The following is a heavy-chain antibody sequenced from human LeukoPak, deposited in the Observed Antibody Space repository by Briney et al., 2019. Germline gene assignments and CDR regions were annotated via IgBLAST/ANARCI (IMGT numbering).Heavy chain of an antibody. CDR3: ARGGPIAVGAFDI. V-gene: IGHV3-66*01. D-gene: IGHD6-19*01. CDR2: IYTAGNT. J-gene: IGHJ3*02. Sequence: GGSLRLSCAASGFIVSHKYMAWVRQAPGKGLEWLSIIYTAGNTVSAESVKGRFIISRDNSKNTLYLQMNSLRAEDTAVYYCARGGPIAVGAFDIWGQGTMVTVSS. CDR1: GFIVSHKY.